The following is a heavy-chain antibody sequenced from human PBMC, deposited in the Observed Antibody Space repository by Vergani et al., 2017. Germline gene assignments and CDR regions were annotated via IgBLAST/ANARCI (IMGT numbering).Heavy chain of an antibody. Sequence: QVHLQESGPGLVKSSQTLSLTCTVSGLSFRSADYYWSWIRQAPGKGLEWIGYIYHSGSTSYNPSLKSRVSMSVETSKNQFSLNLRSVTAADTAIYYCARIGPYFHDSRIDYWGQGRLVTVSS. D-gene: IGHD3-22*01. CDR3: ARIGPYFHDSRIDY. V-gene: IGHV4-30-4*08. CDR1: GLSFRSADYY. J-gene: IGHJ4*02. CDR2: IYHSGST.